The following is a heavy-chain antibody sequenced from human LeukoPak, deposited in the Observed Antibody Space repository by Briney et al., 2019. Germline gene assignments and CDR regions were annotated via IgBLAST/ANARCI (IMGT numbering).Heavy chain of an antibody. V-gene: IGHV4-38-2*02. CDR2: IYHSGST. J-gene: IGHJ4*02. Sequence: PSETLSLTCTVSGYSISSGYYWGWIRQPPGEGLEWIGSIYHSGSTYYNPSLKSRVTISVDTSKNQFSLKLSSVTAADTAVYYCARHLRRWLHFQGFDYWGQGTLVTVSS. D-gene: IGHD5-24*01. CDR1: GYSISSGYY. CDR3: ARHLRRWLHFQGFDY.